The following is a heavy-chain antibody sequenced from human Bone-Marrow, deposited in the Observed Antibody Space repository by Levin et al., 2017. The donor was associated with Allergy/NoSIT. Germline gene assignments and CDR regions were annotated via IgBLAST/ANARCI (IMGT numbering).Heavy chain of an antibody. Sequence: GGSLRLSCVASGFDFTGDWMHWVRQVPGKGLVWVSRISPDGSSAKYADSVEGRFSISRYNAKNMVYLQMHSLRAEDTGVYYCVRNREYSSGWYGLADYHHGMDVWGQGTTVTVSS. CDR1: GFDFTGDW. CDR3: VRNREYSSGWYGLADYHHGMDV. V-gene: IGHV3-74*01. D-gene: IGHD6-19*01. J-gene: IGHJ6*02. CDR2: ISPDGSSA.